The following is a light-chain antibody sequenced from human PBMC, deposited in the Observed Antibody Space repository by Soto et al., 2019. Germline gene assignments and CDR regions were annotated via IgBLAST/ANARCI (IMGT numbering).Light chain of an antibody. CDR2: DVN. V-gene: IGLV2-14*01. J-gene: IGLJ1*01. Sequence: QSVLTRPASVSGSPGQSITISCTGTSSDAGGYNYVSWYQQNPGKAPKLMIYDVNNRPSGVSYRFSGSKSGNTASLTISGLQAEDEADYYCSSYTSSSTRVFGTGTKLTVL. CDR1: SSDAGGYNY. CDR3: SSYTSSSTRV.